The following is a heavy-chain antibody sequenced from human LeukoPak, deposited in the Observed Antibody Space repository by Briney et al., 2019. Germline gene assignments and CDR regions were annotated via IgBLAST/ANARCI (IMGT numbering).Heavy chain of an antibody. CDR2: INPSGGST. V-gene: IGHV1-46*01. Sequence: ASVKVSCKASGYTFTSYYIHWVRQAPGQGLEWMGIINPSGGSTNYAQKFQGRVTMTRDMSTSTVYMELSSLRSEDTAVYYCARRYCSGGSCYSRGQSSFDIWGQGTMVTVSS. CDR3: ARRYCSGGSCYSRGQSSFDI. CDR1: GYTFTSYY. D-gene: IGHD2-15*01. J-gene: IGHJ3*02.